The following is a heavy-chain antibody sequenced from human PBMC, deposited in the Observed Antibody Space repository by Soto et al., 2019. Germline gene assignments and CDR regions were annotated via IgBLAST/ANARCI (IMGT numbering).Heavy chain of an antibody. CDR2: IYHSGST. D-gene: IGHD1-26*01. CDR1: GGSISSGGYS. V-gene: IGHV4-30-2*01. Sequence: SETLSLTCAVSGGSISSGGYSWSWIRQPPGKGLEWIGYIYHSGSTYYNPSLKSRVTISVDRSKNQFSLKLSSVTAADTAVYYCTRAAIRGELLDYWGQGTQVTVSS. J-gene: IGHJ4*02. CDR3: TRAAIRGELLDY.